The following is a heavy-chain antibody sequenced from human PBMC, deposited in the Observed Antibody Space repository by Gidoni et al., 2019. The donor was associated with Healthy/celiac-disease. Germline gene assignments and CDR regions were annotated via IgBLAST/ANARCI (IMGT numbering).Heavy chain of an antibody. J-gene: IGHJ2*01. V-gene: IGHV3-23*04. CDR1: GFTFSSYA. Sequence: EVQLVESGGGLVTPWGSLRLSCAASGFTFSSYAMSWVRQAPGKGLEWVSAISGSGGSTYYADSVKGRFTISRDNSKNTLYLQMNSLRAEDTAVYYCAKVLGIVGATTHWYFDLWGRGTLVTVSS. CDR3: AKVLGIVGATTHWYFDL. CDR2: ISGSGGST. D-gene: IGHD1-26*01.